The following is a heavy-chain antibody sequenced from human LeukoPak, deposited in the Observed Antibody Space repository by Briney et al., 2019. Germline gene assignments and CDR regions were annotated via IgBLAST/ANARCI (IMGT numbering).Heavy chain of an antibody. Sequence: SETLSLTCAVSGGSISSSNWWSWVRQPPGKGLEWIGEIYHSGSTNYSPSLKSRVTMSVDKSKNHFSLKLSSVTAADTAVYCCAIRDIVVISSAMDVWGHGTTVTVSS. V-gene: IGHV4-4*01. D-gene: IGHD2-2*01. CDR1: GGSISSSNW. CDR3: AIRDIVVISSAMDV. CDR2: IYHSGST. J-gene: IGHJ6*02.